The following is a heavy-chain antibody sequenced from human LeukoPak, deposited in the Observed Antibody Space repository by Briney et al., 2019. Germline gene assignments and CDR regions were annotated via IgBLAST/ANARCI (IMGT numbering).Heavy chain of an antibody. Sequence: GGSLRLSCAASGFTFSSYSMNRVRQAPGKGLEWVAVISYDGSNKYYADSVKGRFTISRDNSKNTLYLQMNSLRADDTAVYYCVREVGAMDYWGQGTLVTVSS. J-gene: IGHJ4*02. D-gene: IGHD1-26*01. V-gene: IGHV3-30*03. CDR2: ISYDGSNK. CDR1: GFTFSSYS. CDR3: VREVGAMDY.